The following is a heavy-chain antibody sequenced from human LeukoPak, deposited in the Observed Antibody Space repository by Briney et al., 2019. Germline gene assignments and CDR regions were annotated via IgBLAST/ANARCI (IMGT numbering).Heavy chain of an antibody. CDR3: ARDPSSGHIVGWFDP. CDR2: INPSGGST. Sequence: GASVKVSCKASGYTFTSYYMHWVRQAPGQGLEWMGIINPSGGSTSYAQKFQGRVTMTRDTSTSTVYMELSSLRSEDTAVYYSARDPSSGHIVGWFDPWGQGTLVTVSS. D-gene: IGHD2-15*01. J-gene: IGHJ5*02. V-gene: IGHV1-46*03. CDR1: GYTFTSYY.